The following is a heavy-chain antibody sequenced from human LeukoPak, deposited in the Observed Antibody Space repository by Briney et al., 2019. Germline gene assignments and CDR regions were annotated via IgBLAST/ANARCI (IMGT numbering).Heavy chain of an antibody. CDR3: AKAGAIMVYAKYYFDY. V-gene: IGHV3-23*01. Sequence: PGGSLRLSCADSGFTFSSYAMSWVRQAPGKGLEWVSAISGSGGSTYYADSVKGRFTISRDNSKNTLYLQMNSLRAEDTAVYYCAKAGAIMVYAKYYFDYWGQGPLVTVSS. J-gene: IGHJ4*02. CDR1: GFTFSSYA. CDR2: ISGSGGST. D-gene: IGHD2-8*01.